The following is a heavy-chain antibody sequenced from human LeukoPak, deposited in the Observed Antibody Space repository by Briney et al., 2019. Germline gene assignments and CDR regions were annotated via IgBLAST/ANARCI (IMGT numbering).Heavy chain of an antibody. CDR1: GFTFTNYG. D-gene: IGHD6-13*01. Sequence: GGSLRLSCAASGFTFTNYGFHWVRRAPGKGLEWVTFISYDGSIKYYADSVKGRFTISRDKSKNTLYLQMNSLRAEDTAVFYCAKALYTYSSTWYLDYWGQGTLVTVSS. V-gene: IGHV3-30*18. CDR3: AKALYTYSSTWYLDY. CDR2: ISYDGSIK. J-gene: IGHJ4*02.